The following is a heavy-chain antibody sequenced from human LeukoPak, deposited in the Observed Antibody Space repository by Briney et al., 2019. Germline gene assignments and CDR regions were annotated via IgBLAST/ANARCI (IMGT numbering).Heavy chain of an antibody. J-gene: IGHJ4*02. Sequence: SETLSLTCAVSGGSISSCNWWSWVRQPPGKGLEWIGEIHHSGSTNYNPSLKSRVTISVDTSKNQFSLKLSSVTAADTAVYYCARDRGDGYDYFWDYWGQGTLVTVSS. CDR3: ARDRGDGYDYFWDY. CDR2: IHHSGST. D-gene: IGHD5-12*01. CDR1: GGSISSCNW. V-gene: IGHV4-4*02.